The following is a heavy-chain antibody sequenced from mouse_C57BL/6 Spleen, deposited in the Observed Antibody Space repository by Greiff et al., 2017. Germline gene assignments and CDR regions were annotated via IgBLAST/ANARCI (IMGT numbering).Heavy chain of an antibody. V-gene: IGHV1-55*01. D-gene: IGHD2-1*01. J-gene: IGHJ3*01. CDR2: IYPGSGST. Sequence: QVQLQQPGAELVKPGASVKMSCKASGYTFTSYWITWVQQRPGQGLEWIGNIYPGSGSTHYHEKFKGKATLTADTSSSSAYMQLSSLASEDSAVYYSARGVTEGRFDYWGQGTLVTVSA. CDR3: ARGVTEGRFDY. CDR1: GYTFTSYW.